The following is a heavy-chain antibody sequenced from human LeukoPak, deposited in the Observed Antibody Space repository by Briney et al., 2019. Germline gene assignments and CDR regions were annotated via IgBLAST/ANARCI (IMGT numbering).Heavy chain of an antibody. J-gene: IGHJ4*02. V-gene: IGHV1-8*01. CDR2: TNPESGNT. Sequence: GASVKVSCKASGYTFTSHHINWVRQATGRGFEWMGWTNPESGNTNYAQRFQGRVTMTWDTSINTAYMELSSLRSDDTAVYYCARGRPTNLNGIYWGQGTLVTVSS. CDR3: ARGRPTNLNGIY. D-gene: IGHD1-1*01. CDR1: GYTFTSHH.